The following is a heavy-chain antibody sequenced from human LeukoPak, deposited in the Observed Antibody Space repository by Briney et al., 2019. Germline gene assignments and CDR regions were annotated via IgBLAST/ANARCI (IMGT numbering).Heavy chain of an antibody. CDR3: AREVGYNNWFDP. J-gene: IGHJ5*02. D-gene: IGHD5-18*01. V-gene: IGHV4-59*02. CDR1: GGSVSGYY. Sequence: SETLSLTCVVSGGSVSGYYWGWIRQPPGKGLEWIGYIYHSGSTNYNPSLKSRVTISVDTSKNQFSLKLNSVTAADTAVYFCAREVGYNNWFDPWGQGTLVTVSS. CDR2: IYHSGST.